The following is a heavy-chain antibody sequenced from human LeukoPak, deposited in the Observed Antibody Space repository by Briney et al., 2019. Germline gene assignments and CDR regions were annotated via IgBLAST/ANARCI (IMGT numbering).Heavy chain of an antibody. D-gene: IGHD3-16*02. Sequence: GGSLRLSCAASGFTFSNSAVKWVRQAPGKGLEWVSGISNSGGSTYYADSVKGRFTISRDNSKNTLYLQMSSLRAEDTAVYYCARDLRYSNYWGQGTLVTVSS. CDR2: ISNSGGST. CDR1: GFTFSNSA. J-gene: IGHJ4*02. V-gene: IGHV3-23*01. CDR3: ARDLRYSNY.